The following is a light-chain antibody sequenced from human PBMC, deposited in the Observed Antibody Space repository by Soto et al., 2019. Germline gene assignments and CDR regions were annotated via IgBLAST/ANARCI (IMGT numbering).Light chain of an antibody. CDR3: AAWDDSPRVV. V-gene: IGLV1-44*01. Sequence: QLVLTQPPSASGTPGQRVTISCSGSSSNIGSNTVNWYQQLPGTAPKLLIYSNNQRPSGVPDRFSGSKSGTSASLAISGLQSEDEADYYCAAWDDSPRVVFGGGTQLTVL. J-gene: IGLJ2*01. CDR2: SNN. CDR1: SSNIGSNT.